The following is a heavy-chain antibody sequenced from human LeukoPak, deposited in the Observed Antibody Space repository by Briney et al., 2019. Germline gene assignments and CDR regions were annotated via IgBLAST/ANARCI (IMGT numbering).Heavy chain of an antibody. CDR1: GLTFSTYA. V-gene: IGHV3-23*01. CDR3: AKDTPDGVSPTPDDYYVDY. CDR2: ISGSGGIT. D-gene: IGHD3-16*01. J-gene: IGHJ4*02. Sequence: GGSLRLSCAASGLTFSTYAMSWVRQAPGKGLEWVSAISGSGGITYYADSVKGRFTISRDNSKNTLYLQINSLRVEDTAIYSCAKDTPDGVSPTPDDYYVDYWGQGTLVTVSS.